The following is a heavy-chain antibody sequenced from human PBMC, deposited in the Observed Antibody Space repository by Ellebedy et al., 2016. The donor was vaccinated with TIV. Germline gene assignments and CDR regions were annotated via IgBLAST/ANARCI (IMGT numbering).Heavy chain of an antibody. D-gene: IGHD3-10*01. CDR3: ASSWFGELVNWFDP. V-gene: IGHV3-48*02. CDR1: GFTFSSYS. CDR2: ISSSSSTI. J-gene: IGHJ5*02. Sequence: GESLKISCAASGFTFSSYSMNWVRQAPGKGLEWVSYISSSSSTIYYADSVKGRFTISRDNAKNSLYLQMNSLRDEDTAVYYCASSWFGELVNWFDPWGQGTLVTVSS.